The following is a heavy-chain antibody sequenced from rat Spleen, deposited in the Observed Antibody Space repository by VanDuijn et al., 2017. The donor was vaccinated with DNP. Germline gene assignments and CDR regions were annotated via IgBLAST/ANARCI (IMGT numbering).Heavy chain of an antibody. J-gene: IGHJ3*01. CDR1: GFTFSDYN. Sequence: EVQLVESDGGLVQPGRSLKLSCAASGFTFSDYNMAWIRQAPGKGLECVASISNTGDTTYYSDSVKGRFSLSRDNAKSTLYLQMDSLRSEDTATYYCTRAEGTGFAYWGQGTLVTVSS. CDR3: TRAEGTGFAY. V-gene: IGHV5-20*01. D-gene: IGHD1-11*01. CDR2: ISNTGDTT.